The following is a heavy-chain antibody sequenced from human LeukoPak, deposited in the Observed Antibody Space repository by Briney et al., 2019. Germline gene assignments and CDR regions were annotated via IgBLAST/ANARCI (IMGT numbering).Heavy chain of an antibody. D-gene: IGHD2-15*01. Sequence: GGSLRLSCAASGLTVSTNYMGWVRQAPGKGLEWVSIIYSGDNTYYPDSVKGRFTISRDNSKNTLCLQMNSLRVEDTAVYYCARDWGKGYCGGGSCYSTLFNFWGQGTLVTVSS. CDR3: ARDWGKGYCGGGSCYSTLFNF. V-gene: IGHV3-66*01. CDR2: IYSGDNT. J-gene: IGHJ4*02. CDR1: GLTVSTNY.